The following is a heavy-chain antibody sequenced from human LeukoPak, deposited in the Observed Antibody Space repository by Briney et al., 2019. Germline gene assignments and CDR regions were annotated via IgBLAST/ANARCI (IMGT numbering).Heavy chain of an antibody. V-gene: IGHV3-20*04. Sequence: PGGSLRLSCAASGFTFDDYGMSWVRQAPGKGLEWVSGINWNGGSTGYADSVKGRFTISRDNSKNTLYLQMNSLRAGDTAVYYCTRGSYYYGSGWGQGTLVTVSS. CDR3: TRGSYYYGSG. D-gene: IGHD3-10*01. CDR2: INWNGGST. J-gene: IGHJ4*02. CDR1: GFTFDDYG.